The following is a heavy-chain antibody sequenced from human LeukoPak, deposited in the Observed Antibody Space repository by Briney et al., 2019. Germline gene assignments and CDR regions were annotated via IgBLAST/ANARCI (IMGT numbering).Heavy chain of an antibody. CDR2: IKQDGSDK. J-gene: IGHJ4*02. D-gene: IGHD4-23*01. V-gene: IGHV3-7*03. CDR1: GFTFSNYW. Sequence: GGSLRLSCAASGFTFSNYWMSWVRQAPGKGLEWVGNIKQDGSDKYYIDSVKGRFTISRDNAKNSLYLQMNSLRAEDTAVYYCARKTVVGSYFDYWGPGTPVTVSS. CDR3: ARKTVVGSYFDY.